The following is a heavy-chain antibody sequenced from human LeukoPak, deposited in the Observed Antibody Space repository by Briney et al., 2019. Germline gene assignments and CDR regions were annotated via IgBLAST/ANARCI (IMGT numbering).Heavy chain of an antibody. CDR1: GFTFSSYG. J-gene: IGHJ4*02. CDR2: ISGSGGST. V-gene: IGHV3-23*01. D-gene: IGHD3-22*01. CDR3: AKGNYYDSSGYDPFDY. Sequence: GGTLRLSCPASGFTFSSYGMSWVRQAPGKGLEWVSAISGSGGSTYYADSVKGRFTISRDNSKNTLYLQMNSLRAEDTAVYYCAKGNYYDSSGYDPFDYWGQGTLVTVSS.